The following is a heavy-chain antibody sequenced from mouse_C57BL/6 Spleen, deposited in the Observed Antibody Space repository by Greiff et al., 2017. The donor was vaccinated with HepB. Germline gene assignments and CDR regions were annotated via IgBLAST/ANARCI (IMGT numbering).Heavy chain of an antibody. CDR3: ARRGPISDAMDY. Sequence: VQLQQSGAELVKPGASVKLSCKASGYTFTSYWMHWVKQRPGQGLEWIGMIHPNSGSTNYNEKFKSKATLTVDKSSSTAYMQLSSLTSEDSAVYYCARRGPISDAMDYWGQGTSVTVSS. D-gene: IGHD3-1*01. V-gene: IGHV1-64*01. CDR2: IHPNSGST. CDR1: GYTFTSYW. J-gene: IGHJ4*01.